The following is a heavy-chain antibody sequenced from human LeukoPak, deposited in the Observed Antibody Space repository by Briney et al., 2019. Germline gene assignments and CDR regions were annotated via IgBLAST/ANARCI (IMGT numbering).Heavy chain of an antibody. CDR3: ARAPVVGSGYYYDY. Sequence: ASVKVSCKAFGYTFTSYDINWVRQATGQGLEWMGWMNPNSGNTGYAQKFQGRVTMTRNTSISTAYMELSSLRSEDTAVYYCARAPVVGSGYYYDYWGQGTLVTVSS. J-gene: IGHJ4*02. CDR1: GYTFTSYD. D-gene: IGHD3-22*01. CDR2: MNPNSGNT. V-gene: IGHV1-8*01.